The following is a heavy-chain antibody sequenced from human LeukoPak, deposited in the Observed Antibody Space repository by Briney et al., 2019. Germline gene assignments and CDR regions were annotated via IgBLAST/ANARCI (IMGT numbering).Heavy chain of an antibody. CDR1: GFSFSNYY. CDR3: AREASGNYYVFDS. Sequence: GGSLRLSCAASGFSFSNYYMSWIRQAPGKGLEWVSYITNSGSSTHYADAVKGRFTISRDNVRKSVHLHMTSLRDEDTGVYYCAREASGNYYVFDSWGQGTLVTVSS. J-gene: IGHJ4*02. D-gene: IGHD1-26*01. V-gene: IGHV3-11*04. CDR2: ITNSGSST.